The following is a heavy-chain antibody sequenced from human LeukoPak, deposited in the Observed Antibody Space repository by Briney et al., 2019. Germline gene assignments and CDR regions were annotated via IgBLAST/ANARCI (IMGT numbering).Heavy chain of an antibody. CDR2: MYYSGST. V-gene: IGHV4-39*01. J-gene: IGHJ4*02. CDR1: GGSISSSRYY. Sequence: SETLSLTCTVSGGSISSSRYYWGWIRKPPGKGLEWIGSMYYSGSTYYNPSLKSRLTISVDTSKNQFSLKLSSVTAADTAVYYCASQTDYYFDYWGQGTLVTVSS. CDR3: ASQTDYYFDY. D-gene: IGHD2-21*02.